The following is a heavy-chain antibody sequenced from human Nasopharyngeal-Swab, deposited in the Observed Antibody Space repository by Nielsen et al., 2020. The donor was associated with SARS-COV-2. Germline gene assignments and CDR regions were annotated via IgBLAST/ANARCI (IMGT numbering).Heavy chain of an antibody. J-gene: IGHJ6*02. CDR2: ICYSGST. Sequence: WIRQPPGKGLEWIGNICYSGSTYNNPSLKSRVTISVDTYKNQFSLKLSSVTAADTAVYYCARDLMVGYCSGGSCYHYYYGVDVWGQGTTVTVSS. V-gene: IGHV4-31*02. CDR3: ARDLMVGYCSGGSCYHYYYGVDV. D-gene: IGHD2-15*01.